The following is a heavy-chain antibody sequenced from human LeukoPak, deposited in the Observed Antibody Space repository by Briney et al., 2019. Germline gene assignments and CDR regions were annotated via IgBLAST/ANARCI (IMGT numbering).Heavy chain of an antibody. Sequence: GESLKISCKASGQSFANYWIGWVRQTPGKGLEWMGIIHPADSDIVYSPSFQGQVTISADNSINTAYLQWSSLKASDTAIYYCARRQYYTTDFDPWGQGTLVTVSS. V-gene: IGHV5-51*03. CDR3: ARRQYYTTDFDP. CDR1: GQSFANYW. D-gene: IGHD2-8*01. CDR2: IHPADSDI. J-gene: IGHJ5*02.